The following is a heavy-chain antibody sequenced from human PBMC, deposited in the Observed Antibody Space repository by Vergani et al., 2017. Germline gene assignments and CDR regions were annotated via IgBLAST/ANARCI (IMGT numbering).Heavy chain of an antibody. CDR1: GYTFTSYY. CDR2: INPSGGST. D-gene: IGHD6-19*01. Sequence: QVQLVQSGAEVKKPGASVKVSCKASGYTFTSYYMHWVRQAPGQGLEWMGIINPSGGSTSYAQKFQGRVTMTRDTSTSTVYMELSSLRSEDTAVYYCARDRSGWLISYYFDYWGQGTLVTVSS. V-gene: IGHV1-46*01. J-gene: IGHJ4*02. CDR3: ARDRSGWLISYYFDY.